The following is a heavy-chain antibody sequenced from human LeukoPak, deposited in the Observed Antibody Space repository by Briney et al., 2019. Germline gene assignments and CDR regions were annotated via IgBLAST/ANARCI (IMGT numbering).Heavy chain of an antibody. J-gene: IGHJ3*02. CDR2: IYTSGST. D-gene: IGHD6-13*01. CDR3: ARDSIAAAGWAFDI. Sequence: SETLSLTCTVSGVSISSYYWSWIRQPAGKGLEWIGRIYTSGSTNYNPSLKSRVTMSVDTSKNQFSLKLSSVTAADTAVYYCARDSIAAAGWAFDIWGQGTMVTVSS. V-gene: IGHV4-4*07. CDR1: GVSISSYY.